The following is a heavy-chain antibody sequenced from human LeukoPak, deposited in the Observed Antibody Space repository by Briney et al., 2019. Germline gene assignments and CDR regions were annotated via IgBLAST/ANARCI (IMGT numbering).Heavy chain of an antibody. CDR1: GGSISSYY. CDR3: ARSSYSSGWYDPLPDY. J-gene: IGHJ4*02. Sequence: SETLSLTCTVSGGSISSYYWSWIRQPPKKGLEWIGYIYYSGSTNYNPSLKSRVTISVDTSKNQFSLKLSSVTAADTAVYYCARSSYSSGWYDPLPDYWGQGTLVTVSS. D-gene: IGHD6-19*01. V-gene: IGHV4-59*01. CDR2: IYYSGST.